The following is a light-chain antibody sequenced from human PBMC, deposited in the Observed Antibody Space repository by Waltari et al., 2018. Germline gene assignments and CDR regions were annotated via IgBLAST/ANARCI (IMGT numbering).Light chain of an antibody. CDR2: EVS. CDR3: SLYAGSNNLGV. CDR1: SSDVGGYNY. Sequence: QSALTQPPSASGSPGQSVTISCTGTSSDVGGYNYVSWYQQHPGKAPKLMIYEVSKRPSRVPDRFAGSTSGNTASLTSAGLQAGEESDYYCSLYAGSNNLGVFGTGTKVTVL. J-gene: IGLJ1*01. V-gene: IGLV2-8*01.